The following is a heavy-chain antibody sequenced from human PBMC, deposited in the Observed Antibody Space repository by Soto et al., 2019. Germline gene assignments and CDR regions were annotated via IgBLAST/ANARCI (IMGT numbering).Heavy chain of an antibody. Sequence: ASVKVSCKASGYTFTSYGISWVRQAPGQGLEWMGWISAYNGNTNYAQKLQGRVTMTKDTSTSTAYMELRSLRSDDTAVYYCARTRFLEWSWYYFDYWGQGTLVTVSS. CDR2: ISAYNGNT. D-gene: IGHD3-3*01. CDR1: GYTFTSYG. V-gene: IGHV1-18*01. CDR3: ARTRFLEWSWYYFDY. J-gene: IGHJ4*02.